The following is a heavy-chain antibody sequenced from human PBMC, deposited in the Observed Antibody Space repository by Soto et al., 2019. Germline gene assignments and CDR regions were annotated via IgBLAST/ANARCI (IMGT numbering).Heavy chain of an antibody. CDR2: ISYDGSNK. J-gene: IGHJ3*02. D-gene: IGHD3-9*01. Sequence: QVQLVESGGGVVQPGRSLRLSCAASGFTFSSSAMHWVRQAPGKGLEWVAVISYDGSNKYYADSVKGRFTISRDNSKNTLYLQMNSLRAEDTAVYYCANVLPLVIIGRDAFDIWGQGTMVTVSS. V-gene: IGHV3-30-3*01. CDR1: GFTFSSSA. CDR3: ANVLPLVIIGRDAFDI.